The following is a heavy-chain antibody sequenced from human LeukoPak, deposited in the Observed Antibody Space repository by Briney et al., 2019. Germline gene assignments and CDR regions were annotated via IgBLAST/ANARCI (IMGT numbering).Heavy chain of an antibody. CDR2: ISYDGSNK. CDR1: GFTFSSYA. CDR3: AKERPGYHAVDY. J-gene: IGHJ4*02. Sequence: PGGCLRLSCAASGFTFSSYAMHWVRQAPGKGLEWVAVISYDGSNKYYADSVKGRFTISRDNSKNTLYLQMNSLRAEDTAVYYCAKERPGYHAVDYWGQGTLVTVSS. V-gene: IGHV3-30*04. D-gene: IGHD5-18*01.